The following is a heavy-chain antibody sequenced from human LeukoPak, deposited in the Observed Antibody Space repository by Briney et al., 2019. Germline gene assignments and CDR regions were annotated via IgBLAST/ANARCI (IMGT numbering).Heavy chain of an antibody. J-gene: IGHJ4*02. CDR3: ARDSGDTYFDY. CDR1: GYTFTSYY. D-gene: IGHD5-18*01. CDR2: INPSGGST. Sequence: ASVKVSCKASGYTFTSYYMRWVRQAPGQGLEWMGIINPSGGSTSYAQKFQGRVTMTRDMSTSTVYMELSSLRSEDTAVYYCARDSGDTYFDYWGQGTLVTVSS. V-gene: IGHV1-46*01.